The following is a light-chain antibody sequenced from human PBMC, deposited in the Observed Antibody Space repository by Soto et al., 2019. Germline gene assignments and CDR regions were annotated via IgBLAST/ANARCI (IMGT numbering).Light chain of an antibody. CDR2: DTS. CDR3: QQYGSSPIT. CDR1: QSVGSSY. V-gene: IGKV3-20*01. J-gene: IGKJ5*01. Sequence: EIVLTQSPGSLSLSPGESATLSCRASQSVGSSYLAWYQRKPGQAPRLLMYDTSSRAIGIPDRFSGSGSGTDFPLTISRLEPEDFAVYYCQQYGSSPITFGQGTRLEIK.